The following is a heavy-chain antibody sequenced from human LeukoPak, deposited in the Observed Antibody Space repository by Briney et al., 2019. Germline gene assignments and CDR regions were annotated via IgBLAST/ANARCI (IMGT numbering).Heavy chain of an antibody. CDR1: GFTFSRYS. J-gene: IGHJ4*02. Sequence: GGSLRLSCAASGFTFSRYSMNWVRQAPGKGLEWVSYISRSSSTIHYADSVKGRFTISRDNAKSSLFLQMNSLRAEDTAVYYCARDGGATMVRGVPSYDSWGQGTLVTVSS. CDR3: ARDGGATMVRGVPSYDS. CDR2: ISRSSSTI. V-gene: IGHV3-48*04. D-gene: IGHD3-10*01.